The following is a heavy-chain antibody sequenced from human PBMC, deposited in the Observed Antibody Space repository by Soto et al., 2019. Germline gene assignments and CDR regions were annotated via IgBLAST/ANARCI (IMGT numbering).Heavy chain of an antibody. CDR1: GGTFSSYA. Sequence: GASVKVSCKASGGTFSSYAISWVRQAPGQGLEWMGGIIPIFGTANYAQKFQGRVTITADESTSTAYMELSSLRSADTAVYYCATHNFNYDSSGLFDYWGQGTLVTVSS. CDR3: ATHNFNYDSSGLFDY. J-gene: IGHJ4*02. V-gene: IGHV1-69*13. CDR2: IIPIFGTA. D-gene: IGHD3-22*01.